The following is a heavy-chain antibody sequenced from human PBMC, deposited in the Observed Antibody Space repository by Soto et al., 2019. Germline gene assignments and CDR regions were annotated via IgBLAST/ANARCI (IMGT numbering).Heavy chain of an antibody. CDR2: MNPNSGNT. D-gene: IGHD2-2*01. Sequence: ASVKVSCKASGYTFTSYDINWVRQATGQGLEWMGWMNPNSGNTGYAQKFQGRVTMTRNTSISTAYMELSSLRSEDTAVYYCARVYGGTGYQLPGPFRYYYYYMDVWGKGTTVTVSS. V-gene: IGHV1-8*01. CDR1: GYTFTSYD. CDR3: ARVYGGTGYQLPGPFRYYYYYMDV. J-gene: IGHJ6*03.